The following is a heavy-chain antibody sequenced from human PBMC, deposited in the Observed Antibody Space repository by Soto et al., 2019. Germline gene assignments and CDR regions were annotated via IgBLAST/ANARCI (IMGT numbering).Heavy chain of an antibody. CDR2: IYSGGST. CDR3: ARGFITMVRGGSGYYYYYYGMDV. Sequence: PGGSLRLSCAASGFTVSSNYMSWVRQAPGKGLEWVSVIYSGGSTYYADSVKGRFTISRDNSKNTLYLQMNSLRAEDTAVYYCARGFITMVRGGSGYYYYYYGMDVWGQGTTVTVSS. D-gene: IGHD3-10*01. CDR1: GFTVSSNY. J-gene: IGHJ6*02. V-gene: IGHV3-53*01.